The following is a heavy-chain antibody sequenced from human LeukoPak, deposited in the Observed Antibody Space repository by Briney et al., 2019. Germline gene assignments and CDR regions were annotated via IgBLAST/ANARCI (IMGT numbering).Heavy chain of an antibody. CDR1: GYTFTGYY. CDR3: ARGGRYCRSTSCYQSYFDY. CDR2: INPNRGGT. Sequence: ASVKVSCKASGYTFTGYYMHWMRPAPGQGLAWMGWINPNRGGTNYAQKFQGRVTLTRDTSITTAYMELSRLRSDDTAVYYCARGGRYCRSTSCYQSYFDYWGQGTLVTVSS. D-gene: IGHD2-2*01. J-gene: IGHJ4*02. V-gene: IGHV1-2*02.